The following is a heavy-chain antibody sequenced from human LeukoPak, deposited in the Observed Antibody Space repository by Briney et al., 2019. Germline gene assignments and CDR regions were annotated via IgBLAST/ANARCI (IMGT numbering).Heavy chain of an antibody. CDR3: ARGGAGPLRD. D-gene: IGHD3-16*01. V-gene: IGHV4-59*02. CDR1: SASVSSYY. Sequence: SETLSLTCAVSSASVSSYYWSWVRQPPGGGLEWIGYISNSGSPSYNPSFKSRVTFSADTSKNHLSLKLNSVTPADTAVYFCARGGAGPLRDWGQGTLVTVSS. CDR2: ISNSGSP. J-gene: IGHJ4*02.